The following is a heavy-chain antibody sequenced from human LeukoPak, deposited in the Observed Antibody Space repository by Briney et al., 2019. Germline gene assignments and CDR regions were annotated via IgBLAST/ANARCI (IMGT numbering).Heavy chain of an antibody. Sequence: PSETLSLTCAVAGGSFSGYYWSWIRQPPGKGLEWIGEINHSGSTNYNPSLKSRVTISVDTSKNQFSLKLSSVTAADTAVYYCATGLHCSSTSCYEVWGQGTLVIVSS. J-gene: IGHJ4*02. CDR3: ATGLHCSSTSCYEV. CDR2: INHSGST. D-gene: IGHD2-2*01. V-gene: IGHV4-34*01. CDR1: GGSFSGYY.